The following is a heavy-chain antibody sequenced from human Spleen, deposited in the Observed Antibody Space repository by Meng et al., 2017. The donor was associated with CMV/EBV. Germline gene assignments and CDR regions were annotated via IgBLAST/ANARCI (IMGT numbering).Heavy chain of an antibody. J-gene: IGHJ4*02. CDR2: IQYDGSNK. D-gene: IGHD6-13*01. Sequence: GESLKISCAASGFIFSSYGMSWVRQAPGKGLEWVAFIQYDGSNKCYAESVKGRFTISRDNSKNTLYLQMNSLRAEDTAVYYCAKRGWDNSWYLGSCDYWGQGTLVTVSS. CDR1: GFIFSSYG. CDR3: AKRGWDNSWYLGSCDY. V-gene: IGHV3-30*02.